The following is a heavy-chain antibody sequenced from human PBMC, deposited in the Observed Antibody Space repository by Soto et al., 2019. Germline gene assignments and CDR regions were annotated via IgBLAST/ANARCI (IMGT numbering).Heavy chain of an antibody. D-gene: IGHD3-3*01. J-gene: IGHJ6*03. CDR3: ARGAPTYYDFWSGYSPYYYYMDV. CDR1: GYTFTSYG. V-gene: IGHV1-18*01. CDR2: ISAYNGNT. Sequence: GASVKVSCKASGYTFTSYGISWVRQAPGQGLEWMGWISAYNGNTNYAQKLQGRVTMTTDTSTSTAYMELRSLRSDDTAVYYCARGAPTYYDFWSGYSPYYYYMDVWGKGTTVTVSS.